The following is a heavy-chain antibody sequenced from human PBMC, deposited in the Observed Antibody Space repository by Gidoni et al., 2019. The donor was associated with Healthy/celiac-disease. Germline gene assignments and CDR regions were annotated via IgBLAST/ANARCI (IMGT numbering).Heavy chain of an antibody. Sequence: QVQLQESGPGLVKPSETLSLTCAVSGYYISSGYYWGWIRQPPGKGLEWIGSIYHSGSTYYNPSLKSRVTISVDTSKNQFSLKLSSVTAADTAVYYCARVSYYGSGTPIGYAFDIWGQGTMVTVSS. CDR3: ARVSYYGSGTPIGYAFDI. J-gene: IGHJ3*02. D-gene: IGHD3-10*01. V-gene: IGHV4-38-2*01. CDR2: IYHSGST. CDR1: GYYISSGYY.